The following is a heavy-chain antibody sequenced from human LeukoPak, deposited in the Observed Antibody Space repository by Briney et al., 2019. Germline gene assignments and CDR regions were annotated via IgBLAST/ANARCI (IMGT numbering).Heavy chain of an antibody. CDR1: VFFFSTYD. V-gene: IGHV3-48*03. D-gene: IGHD4-23*01. CDR2: ISSSGTTK. J-gene: IGHJ4*02. CDR3: ARETPSYGGNVFDY. Sequence: PGGSLRLSCAASVFFFSTYDTNWVRQAPGKGLDYVSYISSSGTTKYYADSVKGRFTLSRDNARNSLYLHMNSLRAEDTAVYYCARETPSYGGNVFDYWGQGTLVTVSS.